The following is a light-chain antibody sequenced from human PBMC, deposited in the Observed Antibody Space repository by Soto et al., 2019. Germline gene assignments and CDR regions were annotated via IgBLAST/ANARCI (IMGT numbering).Light chain of an antibody. CDR3: QQYSYSTPFT. CDR2: GAS. J-gene: IGKJ3*01. CDR1: QSVTSTY. Sequence: IVFTQSPGTLSLSPGERATLSCRASQSVTSTYLAWYQQKPGQAPRLLIYGASTRATGIPDRFSGSGSGTDFSLTISRLEPEDFAVYFCQQYSYSTPFTFGPGTRWIS. V-gene: IGKV3-20*01.